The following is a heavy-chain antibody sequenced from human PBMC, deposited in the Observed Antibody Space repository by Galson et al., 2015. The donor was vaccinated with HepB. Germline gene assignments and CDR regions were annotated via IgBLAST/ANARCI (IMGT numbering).Heavy chain of an antibody. CDR2: INTNTGNP. CDR1: GYTFTNYA. Sequence: LVKVSCKASGYTFTNYAINWVRQAPGQGLEWMGWINTNTGNPTYAQGFTGRFVFSLDTSASTAFLQVSSLKPEDTAIYFCARNFPLQTTVTTWAFGLWGQGTLVTVSS. V-gene: IGHV7-4-1*02. D-gene: IGHD4-11*01. J-gene: IGHJ4*02. CDR3: ARNFPLQTTVTTWAFGL.